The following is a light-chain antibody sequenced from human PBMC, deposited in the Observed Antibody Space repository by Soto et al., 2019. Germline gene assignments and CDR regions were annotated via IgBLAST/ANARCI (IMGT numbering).Light chain of an antibody. V-gene: IGKV1-39*01. CDR3: QHSYNTPRT. CDR2: AAS. CDR1: QSISNY. Sequence: EIQMTQSPSSLSASVGDRVSITCRASQSISNYLNWYQQKPGKAPKVLIYAASSLQSGVPSRFSGSGSGTDFTLTISSLQPEDFATYYSQHSYNTPRTFGQGTKVEIK. J-gene: IGKJ1*01.